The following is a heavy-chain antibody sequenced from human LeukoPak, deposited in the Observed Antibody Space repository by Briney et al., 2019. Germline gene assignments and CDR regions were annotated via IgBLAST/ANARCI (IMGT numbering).Heavy chain of an antibody. CDR1: GYTFTGYY. CDR2: INPNSGGT. V-gene: IGHV1-2*02. Sequence: ASVKVSCKASGYTFTGYYMHWVRQAPGQGLEWMGWINPNSGGTNYAQKFQGRVTMTRDTSISTAYMELSRLRSDDTAVYYCARGITLGYCSSTSCFGRAYYMDVWGKGITVTVSS. CDR3: ARGITLGYCSSTSCFGRAYYMDV. D-gene: IGHD2-2*01. J-gene: IGHJ6*03.